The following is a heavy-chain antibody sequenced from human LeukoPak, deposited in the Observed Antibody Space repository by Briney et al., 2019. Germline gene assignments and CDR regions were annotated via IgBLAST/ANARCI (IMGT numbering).Heavy chain of an antibody. CDR2: ISYDGSNT. V-gene: IGHV3-30*18. CDR1: GFTFTNYA. CDR3: AKDRGEAAAGSYLDY. J-gene: IGHJ4*02. D-gene: IGHD6-13*01. Sequence: GESLRLSCAASGFTFTNYAMHWVRQAPGKGLEWVAVISYDGSNTYYADSVKGRFTVSRDNSKNTLYLQMNSLRAEDTAVYYSAKDRGEAAAGSYLDYWGQGTLVTVSS.